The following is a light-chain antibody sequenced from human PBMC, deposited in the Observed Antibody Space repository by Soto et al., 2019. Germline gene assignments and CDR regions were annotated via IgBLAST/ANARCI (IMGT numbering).Light chain of an antibody. CDR1: QRLSASD. V-gene: IGKV3-20*01. CDR2: GVS. Sequence: EIVLTQSPGTLSLSPGQRATLSCRASQRLSASDIAWYQQKPGQAPKFLIYGVSSRATGIPDRFSGSGSGTDFTLTISRLEPEDFAVYHCQQYNGSPPTFGQGTKVDI. J-gene: IGKJ1*01. CDR3: QQYNGSPPT.